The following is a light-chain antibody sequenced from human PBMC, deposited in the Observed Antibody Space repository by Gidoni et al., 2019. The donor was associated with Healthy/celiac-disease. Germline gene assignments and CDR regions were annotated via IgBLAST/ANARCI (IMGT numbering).Light chain of an antibody. CDR1: QSISSY. CDR2: AAS. Sequence: DIQMTQSPSSLSASVGDRVTITCRASQSISSYLNWYQQKPGKAPKLLIYAASSLQSGVPSRFSGSGSGTDFTLTISSLQPEDFATYYCQQSYSTPPETFGQGIRLEIK. J-gene: IGKJ5*01. CDR3: QQSYSTPPET. V-gene: IGKV1-39*01.